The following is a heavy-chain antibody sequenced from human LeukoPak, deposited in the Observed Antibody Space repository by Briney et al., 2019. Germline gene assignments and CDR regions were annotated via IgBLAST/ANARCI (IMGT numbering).Heavy chain of an antibody. Sequence: SGGSLRLSCAASGFTFSSYEMNWVRQAPGKGLEWVSYISSSGSTIYYADSVKGRFTISRDNAKNSLYLQMNSLRAEDTAVYYCARVEWIQLWFGVDYWGQGTLVTVSS. D-gene: IGHD5-18*01. J-gene: IGHJ4*02. V-gene: IGHV3-48*03. CDR2: ISSSGSTI. CDR3: ARVEWIQLWFGVDY. CDR1: GFTFSSYE.